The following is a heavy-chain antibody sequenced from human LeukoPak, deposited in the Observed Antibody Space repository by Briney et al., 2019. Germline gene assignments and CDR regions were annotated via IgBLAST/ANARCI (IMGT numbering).Heavy chain of an antibody. CDR1: GGSFSGYY. J-gene: IGHJ4*02. Sequence: PSETLSLTCAVYGGSFSGYYWSFIRQPPGKGLEWIGEINHSRSTNYNPSLKSRVTISVDTSKNQFSLKLSSVTAADTAVYYCARGLAVAGDFDYWGQGTLVTVSS. CDR3: ARGLAVAGDFDY. D-gene: IGHD6-19*01. CDR2: INHSRST. V-gene: IGHV4-34*01.